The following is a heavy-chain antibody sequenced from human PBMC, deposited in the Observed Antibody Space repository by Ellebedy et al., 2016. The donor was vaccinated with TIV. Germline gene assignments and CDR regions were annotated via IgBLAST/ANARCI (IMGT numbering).Heavy chain of an antibody. CDR2: ISGSGGST. CDR1: GFTLSSYS. Sequence: PGGSLRLSCAASGFTLSSYSMNWVRQAPGKGLEWVSAISGSGGSTYYADAVKGRFTISRDNSKNTLYLHMNSLRAEDTAVYYCARPWVEMATIGDAFDIWGQGTMVTVSS. J-gene: IGHJ3*02. D-gene: IGHD5-24*01. V-gene: IGHV3-23*01. CDR3: ARPWVEMATIGDAFDI.